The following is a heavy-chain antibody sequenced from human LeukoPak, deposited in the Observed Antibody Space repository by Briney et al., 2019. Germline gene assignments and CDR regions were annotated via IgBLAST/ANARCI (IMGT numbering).Heavy chain of an antibody. D-gene: IGHD3-22*01. CDR1: GGSISRHF. Sequence: SETLSLTCSVSGGSISRHFWSWIRQPPGKGLDWIAFIHYSGRTKYNPSLQSRVTISIDTSENNCSLKLTSVTAADTAVYYCARLLDNDSSGDPDTFDMWGQGTVVSVSS. CDR3: ARLLDNDSSGDPDTFDM. V-gene: IGHV4-59*11. CDR2: IHYSGRT. J-gene: IGHJ3*02.